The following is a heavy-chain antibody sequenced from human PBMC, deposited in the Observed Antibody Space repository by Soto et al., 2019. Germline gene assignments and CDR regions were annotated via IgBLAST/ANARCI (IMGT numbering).Heavy chain of an antibody. J-gene: IGHJ3*02. Sequence: EVQLLESGGGLVQPGGSLRLSCAASGFTFSSYAMSWVRQAPGKGLEWVSAISGSGGSTYYADSVKGRFTISRDNSKNTLYLQMNSLRAEDKAVYYCAKPKAVGATRVGAFDIWGKGTMVTVSS. D-gene: IGHD1-26*01. CDR3: AKPKAVGATRVGAFDI. CDR2: ISGSGGST. CDR1: GFTFSSYA. V-gene: IGHV3-23*01.